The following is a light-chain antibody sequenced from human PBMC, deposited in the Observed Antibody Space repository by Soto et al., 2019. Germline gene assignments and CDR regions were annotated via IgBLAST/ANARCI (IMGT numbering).Light chain of an antibody. Sequence: EVVLTQSPATLSLSPGERATLSCRASQSVGSHLGWYQQKPGQAPRLLIYDASNRATGIPARFSGSGSGTDFTLTISRLEPEDFADYYCQQRNSWHLTFGGGTKVEIK. J-gene: IGKJ4*01. CDR3: QQRNSWHLT. V-gene: IGKV3-11*01. CDR1: QSVGSH. CDR2: DAS.